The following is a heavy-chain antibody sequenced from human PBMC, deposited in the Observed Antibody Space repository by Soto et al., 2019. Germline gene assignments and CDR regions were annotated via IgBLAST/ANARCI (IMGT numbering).Heavy chain of an antibody. D-gene: IGHD6-6*01. CDR1: GGSVNSADYY. CDR2: IYYTGSI. Sequence: SATLSLTGTVSGGSVNSADYYWSRNRQPPGKGLEWIGYIYYTGSIKYNPSLESRVTISLDTSRNQFALKLSSVTAADSAVFYCTREYSNSPEAFDYWGQGALVTGSS. J-gene: IGHJ4*02. CDR3: TREYSNSPEAFDY. V-gene: IGHV4-61*08.